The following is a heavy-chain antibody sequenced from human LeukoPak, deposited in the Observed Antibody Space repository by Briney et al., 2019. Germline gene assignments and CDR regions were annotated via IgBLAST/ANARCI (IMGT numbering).Heavy chain of an antibody. CDR3: ARNKRITMVRGVPPPFDP. Sequence: SETLSLTCAVYGGSFSGYYWSWIRQPPGKGLEWIGEINHSGSTNYNPSLKSRVTISVDTSKNQFSLKLSSVTAADTAVYYCARNKRITMVRGVPPPFDPWAREPWSPSPQ. CDR2: INHSGST. J-gene: IGHJ5*02. D-gene: IGHD3-10*01. V-gene: IGHV4-34*01. CDR1: GGSFSGYY.